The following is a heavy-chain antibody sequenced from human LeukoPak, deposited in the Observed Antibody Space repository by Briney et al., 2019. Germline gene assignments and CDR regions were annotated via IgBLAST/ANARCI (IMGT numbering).Heavy chain of an antibody. CDR3: AQLAKYFYGSETYYFFEH. D-gene: IGHD3-10*01. V-gene: IGHV3-74*01. J-gene: IGHJ4*02. CDR2: INSDGSST. Sequence: GGSLRLSCAASGFTFSGYWMHWVRQAPGKGLVWVSRINSDGSSTSYADSVKGRFTISRDNAKNTLYLQMNSLRVEDTAVYYCAQLAKYFYGSETYYFFEHWGQGTPVTASS. CDR1: GFTFSGYW.